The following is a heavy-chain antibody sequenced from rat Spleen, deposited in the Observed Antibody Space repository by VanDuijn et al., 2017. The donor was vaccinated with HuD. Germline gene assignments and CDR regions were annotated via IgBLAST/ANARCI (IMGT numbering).Heavy chain of an antibody. CDR2: IWGDGTT. CDR1: GFSLTDNR. D-gene: IGHD5-1*01. CDR3: TLNWAL. Sequence: QVQLKESGPGLVQPSQTLSLTCTVSGFSLTDNRVHWLRQPPGKGLEWVGGIWGDGTTDYSSALKSRLSISRDTSKSQVFLKMNSLQTDDTAIYFCTLNWALWGQGVMVTVSS. J-gene: IGHJ2*01. V-gene: IGHV2-1*01.